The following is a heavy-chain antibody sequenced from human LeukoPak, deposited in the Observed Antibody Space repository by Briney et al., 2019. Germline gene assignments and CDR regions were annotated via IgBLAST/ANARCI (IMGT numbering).Heavy chain of an antibody. V-gene: IGHV3-20*04. CDR2: VNWNGGST. CDR1: GFTFDDYG. J-gene: IGHJ4*02. Sequence: PGGSLRLSCAASGFTFDDYGMSWVRQAPGKGLEWVSGVNWNGGSTSYADSVKGRLTISRDNAKNSLYLQMNSLRAEDTALYYCARDPTVTTSFDYWGQGTLVTVSS. D-gene: IGHD4-17*01. CDR3: ARDPTVTTSFDY.